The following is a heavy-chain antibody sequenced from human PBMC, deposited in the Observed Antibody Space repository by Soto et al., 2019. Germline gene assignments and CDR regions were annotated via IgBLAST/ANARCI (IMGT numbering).Heavy chain of an antibody. Sequence: ASVKVSCKASGYTFTGYYMHWVRQAPGQGLEWMGWINPDSGGTNYAQKFQGRVTMTRDTSISTAYMELSRLRSDDTAVYYCASRTRWLQLRTSVYYYYYGMDVWGQGTTVTVSS. D-gene: IGHD5-12*01. V-gene: IGHV1-2*02. CDR2: INPDSGGT. CDR1: GYTFTGYY. J-gene: IGHJ6*02. CDR3: ASRTRWLQLRTSVYYYYYGMDV.